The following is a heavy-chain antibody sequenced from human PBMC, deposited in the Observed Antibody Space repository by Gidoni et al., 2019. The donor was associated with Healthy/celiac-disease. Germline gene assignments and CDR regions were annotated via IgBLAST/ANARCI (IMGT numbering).Heavy chain of an antibody. V-gene: IGHV3-30-3*01. D-gene: IGHD6-19*01. CDR1: GFTFRSYA. J-gene: IGHJ3*02. Sequence: QVQLVESGGGVVKPGRSLRLSCAASGFTFRSYALHCVRQDPGKWLECVAVISYDGSKKYYADSVKGRFTISRDNSKNTLYLQMNSLRAEDTAVYYCARPTGIAVADAFDIWGQGTMVTVSS. CDR2: ISYDGSKK. CDR3: ARPTGIAVADAFDI.